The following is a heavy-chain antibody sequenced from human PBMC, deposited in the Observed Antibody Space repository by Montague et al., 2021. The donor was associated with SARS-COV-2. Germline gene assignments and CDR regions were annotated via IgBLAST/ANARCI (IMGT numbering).Heavy chain of an antibody. D-gene: IGHD6-13*01. Sequence: SETLSLTCAVLGWSIRGADRNWTRLPPRHGPDSYGVIYLNGSTNYNPSLKSRVTISVDTSKNQFSLKLSSVTAADTAVYYCARGHYSSSWYGIRYYFDYWGQGTLVTVSS. V-gene: IGHV4-34*01. CDR3: ARGHYSSSWYGIRYYFDY. CDR1: GWSIRGAD. J-gene: IGHJ4*02. CDR2: IYLNGST.